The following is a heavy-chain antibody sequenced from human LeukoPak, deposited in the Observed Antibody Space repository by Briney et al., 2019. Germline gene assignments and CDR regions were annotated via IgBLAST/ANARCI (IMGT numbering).Heavy chain of an antibody. CDR1: GFTFSDFD. CDR2: ISTSGSNT. Sequence: GGSLGLSCVASGFTFSDFDMNWVRQAPGKGLEWVSSISTSGSNTYYADSVRGRFTISRHNAKNSIYLQLSSLRAEDSAVYYCARDVGYFTFDYWGQGTLVTVSS. V-gene: IGHV3-21*01. J-gene: IGHJ4*02. D-gene: IGHD2/OR15-2a*01. CDR3: ARDVGYFTFDY.